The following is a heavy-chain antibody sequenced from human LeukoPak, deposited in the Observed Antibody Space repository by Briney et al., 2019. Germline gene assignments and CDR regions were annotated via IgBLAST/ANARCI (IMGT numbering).Heavy chain of an antibody. Sequence: ASVKVSCKVSGYTLTELSMHWVRQAPGKGLEWMGGFDPEDGETIYAQKFQGRATMTEDTSTDTAYMELSSLRSEDTAVYYCATVFPPPSLHYDWGQGTLVTVSS. D-gene: IGHD3-3*01. CDR2: FDPEDGET. CDR3: ATVFPPPSLHYD. V-gene: IGHV1-24*01. J-gene: IGHJ4*02. CDR1: GYTLTELS.